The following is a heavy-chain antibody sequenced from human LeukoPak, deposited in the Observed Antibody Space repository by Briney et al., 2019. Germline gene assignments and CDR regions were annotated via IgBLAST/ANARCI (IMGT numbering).Heavy chain of an antibody. J-gene: IGHJ3*02. CDR3: AKDEYYDFWSGSVAFDI. Sequence: PGGSLRLSCAASGFTFSSYAMSWVRQAPGKGLEWVSAISGSGGSTYYADSVKGRFTISRDNSKNTLYLQMNSLRAEDTAVYYCAKDEYYDFWSGSVAFDIWGQGTMVTVSS. CDR1: GFTFSSYA. CDR2: ISGSGGST. V-gene: IGHV3-23*01. D-gene: IGHD3-3*01.